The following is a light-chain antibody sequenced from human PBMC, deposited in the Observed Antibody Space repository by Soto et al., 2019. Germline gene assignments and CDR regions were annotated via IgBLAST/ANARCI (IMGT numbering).Light chain of an antibody. CDR1: QSTSTW. CDR3: QQYITYPYA. J-gene: IGKJ1*01. Sequence: DIQMTQSPSTLSASVGYRVTITCRASQSTSTWLAWYQQRPGKTPKLLISEASKLESGVPSRYSGSGSGTEFTLTISSLQPDDFATYDCQQYITYPYACGRGTKVEIK. CDR2: EAS. V-gene: IGKV1-5*03.